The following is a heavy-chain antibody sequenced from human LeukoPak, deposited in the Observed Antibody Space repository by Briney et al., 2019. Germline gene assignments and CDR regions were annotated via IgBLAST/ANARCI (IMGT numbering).Heavy chain of an antibody. CDR1: GFLFSSYA. CDR3: ARVGGALLWFGELWD. D-gene: IGHD3-10*01. J-gene: IGHJ4*02. CDR2: ISYDGSYK. V-gene: IGHV3-30-3*01. Sequence: GGALRLSCAASGFLFSSYAIHWVRQAPGKGLEWVAVISYDGSYKNYADSVKGRFTVSRDNSKNTLYLKMNRLRAEDTAVYYCARVGGALLWFGELWDWGRGTLVSVFS.